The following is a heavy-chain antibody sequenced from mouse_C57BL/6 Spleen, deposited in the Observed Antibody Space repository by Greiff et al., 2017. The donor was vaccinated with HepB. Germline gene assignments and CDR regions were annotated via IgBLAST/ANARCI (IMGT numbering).Heavy chain of an antibody. Sequence: QVQLQQSGPELVKPGASVKLSCKASGYTFTSYDINWVKQRPGQGLEWIGWIYPRDGSTKYNEKFKGKATLTVDTSSSTAYMELHSLTSEDSAVYFCARWDDYDDYYAMDYWGQGTSVTVSS. CDR2: IYPRDGST. CDR1: GYTFTSYD. D-gene: IGHD2-4*01. V-gene: IGHV1-85*01. CDR3: ARWDDYDDYYAMDY. J-gene: IGHJ4*01.